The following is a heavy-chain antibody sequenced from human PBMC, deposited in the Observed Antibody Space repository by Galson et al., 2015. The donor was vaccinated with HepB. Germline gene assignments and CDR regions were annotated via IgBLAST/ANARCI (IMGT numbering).Heavy chain of an antibody. V-gene: IGHV3-30*18. CDR1: GFTLSYYG. Sequence: SLRLSCAASGFTLSYYGIHWVRQPPGKGLEWVSDISYDGSRKNYADSVKGRFTISRDNSKNTLYLQMNTLISDDTAVYYCAKQGVPDYGAYSGLDVWGQGTTVTVSS. D-gene: IGHD4-17*01. J-gene: IGHJ6*02. CDR3: AKQGVPDYGAYSGLDV. CDR2: ISYDGSRK.